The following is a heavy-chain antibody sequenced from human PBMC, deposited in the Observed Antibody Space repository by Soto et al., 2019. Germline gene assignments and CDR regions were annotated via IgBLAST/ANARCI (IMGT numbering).Heavy chain of an antibody. Sequence: GGSLRLSCAASGFTFSDYYMSWIRQAPGKGLEWISYISDSGSTIYYADSVKGRFTISRDNAKNSLYLQMNSLRAEDTAVYYCARVADDCTNGVCYRSWFDPWGQGTLVTVSS. CDR2: ISDSGSTI. J-gene: IGHJ5*02. V-gene: IGHV3-11*01. D-gene: IGHD2-8*01. CDR3: ARVADDCTNGVCYRSWFDP. CDR1: GFTFSDYY.